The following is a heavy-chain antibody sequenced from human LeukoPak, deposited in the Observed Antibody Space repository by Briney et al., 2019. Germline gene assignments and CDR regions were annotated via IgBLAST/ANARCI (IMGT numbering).Heavy chain of an antibody. D-gene: IGHD6-13*01. J-gene: IGHJ5*02. CDR2: MNPNSGNT. Sequence: GASVKVSCKASGYTFTRYDINWVRQATGQGLEWMGWMNPNSGNTGYAQKFQGRVTMTRNTSISTAYMELSSLRSEDTAVYYCARGDRRLPMGAYSSSPGDDPWGQGTLVTVSS. V-gene: IGHV1-8*01. CDR1: GYTFTRYD. CDR3: ARGDRRLPMGAYSSSPGDDP.